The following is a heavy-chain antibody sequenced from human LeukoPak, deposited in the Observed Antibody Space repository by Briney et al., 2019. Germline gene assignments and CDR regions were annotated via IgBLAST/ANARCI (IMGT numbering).Heavy chain of an antibody. CDR3: AKGAKPKDFDS. Sequence: SETLSLTCTVSGGSIISGDYYWSWIRQPPGKGLECIGYIYYTGTTCYNPSLQGRVTISDDTSKNQFSLKLSSVTAADTAVYYCAKGAKPKDFDSWGQGTLVTVSS. CDR1: GGSIISGDYY. V-gene: IGHV4-30-4*08. D-gene: IGHD4/OR15-4a*01. J-gene: IGHJ4*02. CDR2: IYYTGTT.